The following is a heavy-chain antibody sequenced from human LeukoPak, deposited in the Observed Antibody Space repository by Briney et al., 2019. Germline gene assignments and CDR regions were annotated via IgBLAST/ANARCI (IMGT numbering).Heavy chain of an antibody. CDR1: GFTFNTYS. J-gene: IGHJ4*02. V-gene: IGHV3-21*04. D-gene: IGHD2-2*01. Sequence: GGSLRLSCAASGFTFNTYSMNWARQAPGKGLEWVSSIDSSGGYMFYADSVKGRFIISRDNAKNSLYLQMNSLRAEDTAVYYCARGGGYCSSTSCYSSWGQGTLVTVSS. CDR2: IDSSGGYM. CDR3: ARGGGYCSSTSCYSS.